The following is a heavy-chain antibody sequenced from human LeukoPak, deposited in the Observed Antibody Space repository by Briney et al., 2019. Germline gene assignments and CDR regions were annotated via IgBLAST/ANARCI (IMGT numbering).Heavy chain of an antibody. CDR1: GGPISSSSYY. CDR2: IYYSGST. V-gene: IGHV4-39*07. CDR3: ARGGATVTTLFDY. D-gene: IGHD4-17*01. Sequence: SETLSLTCTVSGGPISSSSYYWGWIRQPPGKGLEWIGSIYYSGSTYYNPSLKSRVTISVDTSKNQFSLKLSSVTAADTAVYYCARGGATVTTLFDYWGQGTLVTVSS. J-gene: IGHJ4*02.